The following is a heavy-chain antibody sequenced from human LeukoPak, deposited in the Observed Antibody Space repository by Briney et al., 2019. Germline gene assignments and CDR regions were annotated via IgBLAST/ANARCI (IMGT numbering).Heavy chain of an antibody. J-gene: IGHJ5*02. V-gene: IGHV1-18*01. CDR1: GYTFTSYG. D-gene: IGHD6-19*01. Sequence: ASVKVSCKASGYTFTSYGISWVRQAPGQGLEWMGWISAYNGITNYAQKLQGRVTMTTDTSTSTAYMELRSLRSDDTAVYYCARVALYSSGWYEGLNWFDPWGQGTLVTVSS. CDR3: ARVALYSSGWYEGLNWFDP. CDR2: ISAYNGIT.